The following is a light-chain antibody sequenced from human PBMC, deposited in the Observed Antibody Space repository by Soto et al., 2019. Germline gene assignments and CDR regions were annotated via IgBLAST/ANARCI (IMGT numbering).Light chain of an antibody. V-gene: IGLV2-8*01. CDR3: SSYAGSNNWV. CDR1: SSDVGGYNY. CDR2: EVT. J-gene: IGLJ3*02. Sequence: QSVLTQPPSASGSPGQSGTFSCTGTSSDVGGYNYVSWYQQHPGRAPKLIIYEVTKRPSGVPDRFSGSKSGNTASLTVSGLQAEDEADYYCSSYAGSNNWVFGGGTQLTVL.